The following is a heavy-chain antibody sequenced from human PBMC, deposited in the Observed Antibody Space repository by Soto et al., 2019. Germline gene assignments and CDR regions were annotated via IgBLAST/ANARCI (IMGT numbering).Heavy chain of an antibody. D-gene: IGHD1-1*01. CDR1: GYTFTSYD. V-gene: IGHV1-8*01. J-gene: IGHJ4*02. CDR3: ARRAETNGWNGFGADKYYFDF. CDR2: MNPNTGNS. Sequence: QVQLVQSGAEVRKRGASVKVSCEASGYTFTSYDIYWVRQATGQGLEWMGWMNPNTGNSGYAQKFQGRVTMTSDTSISTAHMELSSLRSEDTAVYYCARRAETNGWNGFGADKYYFDFWGQGTLVTVSS.